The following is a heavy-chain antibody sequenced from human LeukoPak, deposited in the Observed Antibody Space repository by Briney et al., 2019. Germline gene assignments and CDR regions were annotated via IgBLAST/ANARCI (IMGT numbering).Heavy chain of an antibody. J-gene: IGHJ4*02. Sequence: QPGGSLRLSCAASGFTFSSYGMHWVRQAPGKGLEWVAVIWYDGSNKYYADSVKGRFTISRDNSKNTLYLQMNSLRAEDTAVYYCAKDEHFRAMATNSLDYWGQGTLVTVSS. CDR1: GFTFSSYG. CDR3: AKDEHFRAMATNSLDY. CDR2: IWYDGSNK. V-gene: IGHV3-33*06. D-gene: IGHD5-24*01.